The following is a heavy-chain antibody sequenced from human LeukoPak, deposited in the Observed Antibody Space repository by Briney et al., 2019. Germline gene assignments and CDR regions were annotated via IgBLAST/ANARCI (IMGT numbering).Heavy chain of an antibody. Sequence: GGSLRLSCAASGFTVSSNYMSWVRQALGKGLEWVSVIYSGGSTYYADSVKGRFTISRDNSKNTLYLQMNSLRAEDTAVYYCARATAIDYFDYWGQGTLVTVSS. V-gene: IGHV3-53*01. CDR3: ARATAIDYFDY. J-gene: IGHJ4*02. CDR1: GFTVSSNY. D-gene: IGHD2-21*02. CDR2: IYSGGST.